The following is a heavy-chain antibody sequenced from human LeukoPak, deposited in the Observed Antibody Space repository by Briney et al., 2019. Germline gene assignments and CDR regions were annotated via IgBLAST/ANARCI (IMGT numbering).Heavy chain of an antibody. CDR1: GFTVSSNY. V-gene: IGHV3-53*01. CDR2: IYSGGST. D-gene: IGHD6-13*01. CDR3: ARLEKQQRGFYFDY. J-gene: IGHJ4*02. Sequence: GGSLRLSCAASGFTVSSNYMSWVRQAPGKGLEWVSVIYSGGSTYYADSVKGRFTISRDNSKNTLYLQMNSLRAEDTAVYYCARLEKQQRGFYFDYWGQGTLVTVSS.